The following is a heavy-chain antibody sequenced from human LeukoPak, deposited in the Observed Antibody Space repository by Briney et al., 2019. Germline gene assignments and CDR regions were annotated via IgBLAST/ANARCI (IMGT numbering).Heavy chain of an antibody. D-gene: IGHD2-8*02. J-gene: IGHJ4*02. CDR3: AKLDPTGDDC. CDR2: ISHDAKNK. CDR1: GFTFSSYS. V-gene: IGHV3-30*18. Sequence: GGSLRLSCAASGFTFSSYSMNWVRQAPGKGLEWVTIISHDAKNKYYADSVKGRFTISRDNSKNTLYLQMNSLRPEDTGVYFCAKLDPTGDDCWGQGTLVTVSS.